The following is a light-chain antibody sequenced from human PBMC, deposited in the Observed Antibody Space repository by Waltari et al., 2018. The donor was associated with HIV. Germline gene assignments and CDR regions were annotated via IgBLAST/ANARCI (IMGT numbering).Light chain of an antibody. CDR3: QQSKSFPYT. Sequence: DIQMTQSPSSVSASVGDRVIITCRASQDINTWLAWYQQKPGKAPKLLIYATVNLQNGVPSRFSGSGSGTEFTLSITNLQPDDFATYYCQQSKSFPYTFGQGTNVRSN. CDR1: QDINTW. J-gene: IGKJ2*01. CDR2: ATV. V-gene: IGKV1D-12*01.